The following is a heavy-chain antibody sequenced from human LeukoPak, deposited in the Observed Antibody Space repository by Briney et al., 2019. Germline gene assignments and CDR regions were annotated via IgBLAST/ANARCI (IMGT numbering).Heavy chain of an antibody. CDR3: AKHLSDSSSWGNDAFDI. J-gene: IGHJ3*02. CDR2: IWYDGSNK. D-gene: IGHD6-13*01. CDR1: GFTFSSYG. V-gene: IGHV3-33*06. Sequence: PGRSLRLSCAASGFTFSSYGMHWVRQAPGKGLEWVAVIWYDGSNKYYADSVKGRFTISRDNSKNTLYLQMNSLRAEDTAVYYCAKHLSDSSSWGNDAFDIWGQGTMVTVSS.